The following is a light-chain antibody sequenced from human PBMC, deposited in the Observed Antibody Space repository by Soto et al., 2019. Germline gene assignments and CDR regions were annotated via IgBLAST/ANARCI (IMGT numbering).Light chain of an antibody. CDR2: GAS. J-gene: IGKJ5*01. V-gene: IGKV3-15*01. Sequence: EVVMTQSPATLSVSPGERVTLSCRASQSINNKVAWYQQKPGQAPRLLIYGASTRATGISARFSGSGSGTDFTLTISSLEPDDFAVYYCQQRSNWQITFGQGTRLEIK. CDR1: QSINNK. CDR3: QQRSNWQIT.